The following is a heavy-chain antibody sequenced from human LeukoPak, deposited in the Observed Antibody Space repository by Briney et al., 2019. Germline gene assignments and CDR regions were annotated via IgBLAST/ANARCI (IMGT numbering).Heavy chain of an antibody. Sequence: SETLSLTCTVSGGSISSGGYYWSWIRQPPGKGLEWIGYIYYSGSTSYYPSLKSRVTISVDTSKNQFSLKLSSVTAADTAVYYCAREGSGWDPFDYWGQGTLVTVSS. V-gene: IGHV4-61*08. CDR2: IYYSGST. CDR1: GGSISSGGYY. D-gene: IGHD6-19*01. CDR3: AREGSGWDPFDY. J-gene: IGHJ4*02.